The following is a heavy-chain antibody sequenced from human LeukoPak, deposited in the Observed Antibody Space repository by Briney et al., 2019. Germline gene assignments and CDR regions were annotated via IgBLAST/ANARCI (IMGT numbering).Heavy chain of an antibody. Sequence: GGSLRLSCAASGFTFNTYGMNWVRQAPGKGLEWVSYISSSSSYIYYADSVRGRFTISRDNTKNSLYLQMNSLRAEDTAVYYCARGDSIGSGLDAFDVWSQGTMVTVSS. D-gene: IGHD3-22*01. CDR1: GFTFNTYG. J-gene: IGHJ3*01. CDR2: ISSSSSYI. CDR3: ARGDSIGSGLDAFDV. V-gene: IGHV3-21*01.